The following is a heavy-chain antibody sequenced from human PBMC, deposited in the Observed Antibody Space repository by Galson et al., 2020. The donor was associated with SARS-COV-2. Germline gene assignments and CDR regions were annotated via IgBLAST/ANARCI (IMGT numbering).Heavy chain of an antibody. CDR2: INPNSGGT. CDR3: ASYCSSTSCDWGNWFDP. V-gene: IGHV1-2*02. Sequence: ASVNVSCKASGYTFTGYYMHWVRQAPGQGLEWMGWINPNSGGTNYAQKFQGRVTMTRDTSISTAYMELSRLRSDDTAVYYCASYCSSTSCDWGNWFDPWGQGTLVTVSS. D-gene: IGHD2-2*01. CDR1: GYTFTGYY. J-gene: IGHJ5*02.